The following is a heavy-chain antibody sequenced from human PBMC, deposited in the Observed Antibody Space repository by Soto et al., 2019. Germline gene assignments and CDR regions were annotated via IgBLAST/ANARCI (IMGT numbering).Heavy chain of an antibody. CDR2: MNPNSGNT. CDR1: GYTFTSYD. D-gene: IGHD1-7*01. V-gene: IGHV1-8*01. Sequence: ASVKVSCKASGYTFTSYDINWVRQATGQGLERMGWMNPNSGNTGYAQKFQGRVTMTRNTSISTAYMELSSLRSEDTAVYYCARAHRQYNWNYVAYYYYCYMDVWGKVTTATVSS. J-gene: IGHJ6*03. CDR3: ARAHRQYNWNYVAYYYYCYMDV.